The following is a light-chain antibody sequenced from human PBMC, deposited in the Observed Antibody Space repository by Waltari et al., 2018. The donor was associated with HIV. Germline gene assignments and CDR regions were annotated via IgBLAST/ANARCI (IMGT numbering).Light chain of an antibody. J-gene: IGLJ3*02. V-gene: IGLV3-19*01. CDR3: SSRDTTGKFWV. CDR2: GSK. CDR1: ILRFYY. Sequence: SSELTQDPFVSVAPGQTARITCQGDILRFYYGSWYQQRPGQAPRLVSYGSKNRPSGIPDRFSGSTSGNTMSLTISATQAEDEGDFFCSSRDTTGKFWVFGSGTKLTV.